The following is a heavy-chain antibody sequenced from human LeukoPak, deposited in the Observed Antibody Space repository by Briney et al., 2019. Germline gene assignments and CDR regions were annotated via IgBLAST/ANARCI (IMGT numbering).Heavy chain of an antibody. CDR1: GFTFSSYS. CDR3: ARMVVADAFDI. D-gene: IGHD2-21*01. Sequence: PGGSLRLSCAASGFTFSSYSMNWVRQAPGKGLEWVSYISSSSSTIYYADSVKGRFTISRDNAKNSLYLQMNSLRAEDTAVYYCARMVVADAFDIWGQGTMVTVSS. J-gene: IGHJ3*02. CDR2: ISSSSSTI. V-gene: IGHV3-48*01.